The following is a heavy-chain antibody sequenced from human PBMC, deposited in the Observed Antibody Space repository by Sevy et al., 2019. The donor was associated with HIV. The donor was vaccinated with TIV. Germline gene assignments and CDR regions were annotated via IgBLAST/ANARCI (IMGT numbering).Heavy chain of an antibody. CDR1: GFTFSSYA. J-gene: IGHJ6*02. CDR2: ISGSGGST. CDR3: AKGSSSSWATYYYYYYGMDV. D-gene: IGHD6-13*01. Sequence: GGSLRLSCAASGFTFSSYAMSWVRQAPGKGLEWVSAISGSGGSTYYADSVKGRFTISRENSKNTLYLQMNSLRAEDTAVYYCAKGSSSSWATYYYYYYGMDVWGQGTTVTVSS. V-gene: IGHV3-23*01.